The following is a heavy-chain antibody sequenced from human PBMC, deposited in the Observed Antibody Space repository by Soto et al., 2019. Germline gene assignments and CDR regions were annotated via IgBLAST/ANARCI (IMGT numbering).Heavy chain of an antibody. D-gene: IGHD6-19*01. CDR2: IKPKSEDETE. Sequence: EMQLVQSGGGLVKPGGSLRLSCVASRFNFSAAWLNWNRQAPGKGLEWVGRIKPKSEDETEDYTAPVRGRFTISRDESLNTLHLQMDGLKNEDTAPYYWASVPYSSGPTWSLGALVTVSS. J-gene: IGHJ4*02. CDR3: ASVPYSSGPT. CDR1: RFNFSAAW. V-gene: IGHV3-15*07.